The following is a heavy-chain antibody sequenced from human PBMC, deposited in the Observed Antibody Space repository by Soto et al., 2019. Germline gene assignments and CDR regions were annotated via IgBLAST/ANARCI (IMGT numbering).Heavy chain of an antibody. V-gene: IGHV3-30-3*01. CDR1: GFTFSSYA. D-gene: IGHD6-19*01. CDR2: ISYDGSNK. Sequence: PGGSLRLSCAASGFTFSSYAMHWARQAPGKGLEWVAVISYDGSNKYYADSVKGRFTISRDNSKNTLYLQMNSLRAEDTAVYYCARDLAGYSSGWFWGQGTLVTVSS. J-gene: IGHJ4*02. CDR3: ARDLAGYSSGWF.